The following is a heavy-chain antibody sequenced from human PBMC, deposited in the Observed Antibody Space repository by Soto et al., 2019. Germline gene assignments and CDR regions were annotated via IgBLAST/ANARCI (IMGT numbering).Heavy chain of an antibody. CDR1: GGSISSYY. J-gene: IGHJ5*01. V-gene: IGHV4-59*08. CDR2: IYYSGST. CDR3: VRLVGNSWLDS. D-gene: IGHD2-2*01. Sequence: PSETLSLTCTVSGGSISSYYWSWIRQPPGKGLEWIGYIYYSGSTNYNPSLKSRVTISVDTSKNQFSLKLSSVTPDDTAVYYCVRLVGNSWLDSWGPGTLVTVSS.